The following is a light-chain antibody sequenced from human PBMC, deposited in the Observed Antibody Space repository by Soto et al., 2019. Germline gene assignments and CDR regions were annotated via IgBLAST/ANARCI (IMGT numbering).Light chain of an antibody. CDR2: AAS. CDR3: QKYNSAPWT. J-gene: IGKJ1*01. CDR1: QGIGNY. Sequence: DIQMTQSPSSLSAFVGDRVTITCRASQGIGNYLVWYQQKPGKVPKVLIYAASSLQSGVTSRYSGSGSETEFTLTISSLQPEDVVTYYCQKYNSAPWTFGPGTKVDIK. V-gene: IGKV1-27*01.